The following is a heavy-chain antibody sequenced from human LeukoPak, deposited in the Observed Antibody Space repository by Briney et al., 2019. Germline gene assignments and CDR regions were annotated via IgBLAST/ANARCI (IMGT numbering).Heavy chain of an antibody. V-gene: IGHV1-2*06. D-gene: IGHD5-18*01. Sequence: ASLKVSCKASGYTFTGYYMHWVRRAPGQGLEWMGRINPNSGGTNYAQKFQGRVTMTRGTSISTAYMELSRLRSDDTAVYYCARGYSYGFDYWGQGTLVTVSS. J-gene: IGHJ4*02. CDR3: ARGYSYGFDY. CDR2: INPNSGGT. CDR1: GYTFTGYY.